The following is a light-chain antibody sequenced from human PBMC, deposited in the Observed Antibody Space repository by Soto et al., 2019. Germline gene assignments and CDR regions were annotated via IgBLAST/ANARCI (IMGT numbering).Light chain of an antibody. CDR2: WAS. Sequence: DIVMTQSPESLAVSLGERATINCKSSQSVLYSSNNKNYLAWYQQKPGQPPKLLIYWASTRESGVPDRFSGSGSGTDFTLTISSLQPDDFATYYCQQYNSYSRTFGQGTKVDIK. CDR3: QQYNSYSRT. V-gene: IGKV4-1*01. CDR1: QSVLYSSNNKNY. J-gene: IGKJ1*01.